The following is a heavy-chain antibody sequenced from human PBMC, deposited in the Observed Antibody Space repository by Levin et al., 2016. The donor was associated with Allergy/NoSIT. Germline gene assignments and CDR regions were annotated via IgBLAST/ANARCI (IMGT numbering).Heavy chain of an antibody. CDR2: IYPGDSDT. CDR3: ARGVGIVVVPAAILSGNFDY. J-gene: IGHJ4*02. Sequence: VRQMPGKGLEWMGIIYPGDSDTRYSPSFQGQVTISADKSISTAYLQWSSLKASDTAMYYCARGVGIVVVPAAILSGNFDYWGQGTLVTVSS. V-gene: IGHV5-51*01. D-gene: IGHD2-2*03.